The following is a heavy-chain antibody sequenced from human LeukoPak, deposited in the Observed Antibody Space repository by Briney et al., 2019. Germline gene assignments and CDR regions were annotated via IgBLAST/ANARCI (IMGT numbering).Heavy chain of an antibody. J-gene: IGHJ4*02. D-gene: IGHD3-9*01. CDR2: INTDGSST. Sequence: GGSLRLSCAASGFTLSNYWMHWVRQAPGKGLVWVSRINTDGSSTTYADSVKGRFTISRDNAKNTLYLQMNSLRAEDAAVYYCAKGTYYDILTGYFTGFDYWGQGTLVTVSS. CDR1: GFTLSNYW. CDR3: AKGTYYDILTGYFTGFDY. V-gene: IGHV3-74*01.